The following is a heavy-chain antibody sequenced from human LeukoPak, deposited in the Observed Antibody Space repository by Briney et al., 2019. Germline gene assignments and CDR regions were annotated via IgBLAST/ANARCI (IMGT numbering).Heavy chain of an antibody. J-gene: IGHJ4*02. V-gene: IGHV4-34*01. CDR1: GGSFSGYY. Sequence: PSETLSLTCAVYGGSFSGYYWSWIRQPPGKGLEWIGEISHSGSTNYNPSLKSRVTISVDTSKNQFSLKLSSVTAADTAVYYCARGRSYFDYWGQGTLVTVSS. CDR3: ARGRSYFDY. CDR2: ISHSGST.